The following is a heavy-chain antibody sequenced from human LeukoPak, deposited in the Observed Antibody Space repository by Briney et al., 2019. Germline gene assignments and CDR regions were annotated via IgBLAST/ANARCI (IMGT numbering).Heavy chain of an antibody. V-gene: IGHV1-2*02. CDR1: GYAFTGYY. J-gene: IGHJ4*02. CDR3: ARERTQYSGSFGY. CDR2: INPNSGGT. Sequence: GASVKVSCKASGYAFTGYYMHWVRQAPGQGLEWMGWINPNSGGTNYSEEFQGRVTMTRDTSISTAYMELSRLRSDDTAVYYCARERTQYSGSFGYWGQGTLVTVSS. D-gene: IGHD1-26*01.